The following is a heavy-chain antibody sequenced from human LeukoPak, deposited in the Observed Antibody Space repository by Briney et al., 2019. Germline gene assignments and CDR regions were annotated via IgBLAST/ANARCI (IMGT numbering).Heavy chain of an antibody. CDR2: TYYRSKWYN. J-gene: IGHJ4*01. Sequence: SQTLSLTCAISGDSVSSNSAAWNWIRQSPSRGLEWLGGTYYRSKWYNDYAVSEKSRITINPDTSKNQFSLQLKSVTPEDTAVYYCARLAPYGGKSYFDYWGQGTLLTVSS. CDR3: ARLAPYGGKSYFDY. CDR1: GDSVSSNSAA. V-gene: IGHV6-1*01. D-gene: IGHD4-23*01.